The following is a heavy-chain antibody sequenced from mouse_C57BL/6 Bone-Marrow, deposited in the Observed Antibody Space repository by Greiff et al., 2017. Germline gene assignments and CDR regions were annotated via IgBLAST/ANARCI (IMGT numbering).Heavy chain of an antibody. Sequence: VHVKQSGPELVKPGASVKMSCKASGYTFTDYNMHWVKQSHGKSLEWIGYINPNNGGTSYNQKFKGKATLTVNKSSSTAYMELRSLTSEDSAVYYCARVPHWDESYWGQGTTLTVSS. V-gene: IGHV1-22*01. D-gene: IGHD4-1*01. J-gene: IGHJ2*01. CDR2: INPNNGGT. CDR3: ARVPHWDESY. CDR1: GYTFTDYN.